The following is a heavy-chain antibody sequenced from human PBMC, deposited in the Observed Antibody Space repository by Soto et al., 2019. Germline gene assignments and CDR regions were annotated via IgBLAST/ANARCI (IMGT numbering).Heavy chain of an antibody. J-gene: IGHJ6*02. Sequence: EVQLVESGGGLVQPGGSLRLSCAASGFTFSSYWMSWVRQAPGKGLEWVANIKLDGSEKYYVDSVKGRFTISRDNAKNSLYLQMNSLRAEDTAVYYCARRATVTTLYYYGMDVWGQGTTVTVSS. CDR2: IKLDGSEK. D-gene: IGHD4-4*01. V-gene: IGHV3-7*01. CDR1: GFTFSSYW. CDR3: ARRATVTTLYYYGMDV.